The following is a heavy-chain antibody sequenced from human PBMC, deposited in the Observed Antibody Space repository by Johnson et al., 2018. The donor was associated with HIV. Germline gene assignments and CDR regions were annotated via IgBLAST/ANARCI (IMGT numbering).Heavy chain of an antibody. Sequence: VQLVESGGTLVQPGGSLRVSCVASGFSFSSDVMTWVRQAPGKGLEWVSTISGSGGTTYYADSVKGRFTISRDNSKNTLYLQMDSLGAEDMAVYYCARMTTTVSHHDAFDIWGQGTMVTVSS. V-gene: IGHV3-23*04. CDR2: ISGSGGTT. D-gene: IGHD4-17*01. CDR1: GFSFSSDV. CDR3: ARMTTTVSHHDAFDI. J-gene: IGHJ3*02.